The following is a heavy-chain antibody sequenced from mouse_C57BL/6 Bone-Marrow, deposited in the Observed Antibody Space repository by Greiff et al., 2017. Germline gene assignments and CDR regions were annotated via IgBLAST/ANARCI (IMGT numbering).Heavy chain of an antibody. CDR1: GFSLTSYG. D-gene: IGHD1-1*01. CDR3: AKSGSSSWYFDV. V-gene: IGHV2-5*01. Sequence: VQLQQSGPGLVQPSQSLSITCTVPGFSLTSYGVHWVRQSPGKGLVWLGVIWRGGSTDYNAAFMSRLSITKDNSKSQVFFKMNSLQADDTAIYYCAKSGSSSWYFDVWGTGTTVTVSS. CDR2: IWRGGST. J-gene: IGHJ1*03.